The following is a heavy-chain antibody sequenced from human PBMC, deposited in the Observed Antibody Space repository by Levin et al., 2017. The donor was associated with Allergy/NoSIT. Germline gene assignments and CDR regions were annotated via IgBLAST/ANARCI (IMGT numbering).Heavy chain of an antibody. D-gene: IGHD5-24*01. V-gene: IGHV3-30*18. CDR2: ITSDGSVK. J-gene: IGHJ6*04. CDR1: GFPFSTYG. CDR3: AKGGEIDV. Sequence: GGSLRLSCAASGFPFSTYGIYWVRQAPGKGLEWVALITSDGSVKFYADSVKGRFTISRDNSRETLYLQMNSLRPDSTAVDYWAKGGEIDVWGKGTTVIVSS.